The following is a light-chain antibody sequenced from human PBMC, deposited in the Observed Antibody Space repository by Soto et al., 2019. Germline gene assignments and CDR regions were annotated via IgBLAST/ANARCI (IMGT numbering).Light chain of an antibody. J-gene: IGKJ5*01. CDR2: DAS. V-gene: IGKV1-5*01. CDR1: QTISRW. CDR3: HSRA. Sequence: IRRTQTPFALSASIEPEVTITCRASQTISRWLAWYQQKPGRAPKLLIYDASTLESGVPSRFSGSGSETEFTLTISRLQPDDFAADFCHSRAFGQGTRLEIK.